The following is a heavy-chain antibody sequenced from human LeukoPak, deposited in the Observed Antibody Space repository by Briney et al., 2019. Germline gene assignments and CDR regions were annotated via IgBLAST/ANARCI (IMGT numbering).Heavy chain of an antibody. CDR1: RFTFSNYC. V-gene: IGHV3-33*01. J-gene: IGHJ6*02. Sequence: GRSLRLSCAASRFTFSNYCMHWVRQAPGKGLEWVALIWFDGSNEHYADSVKGRFTVSRDNSRNTMYLQMNSLRAEDTGVYYCARDSLEWLSSLNGMDVWGQGTTVTVSS. D-gene: IGHD3-3*01. CDR3: ARDSLEWLSSLNGMDV. CDR2: IWFDGSNE.